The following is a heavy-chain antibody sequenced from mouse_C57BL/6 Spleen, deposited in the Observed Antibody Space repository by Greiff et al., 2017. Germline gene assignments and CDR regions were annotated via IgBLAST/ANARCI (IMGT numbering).Heavy chain of an antibody. D-gene: IGHD1-1*01. Sequence: VQLKQSGAELVKPGASVKISCKASGYAFSSYWMNWVKQRPGKGLEWIGQIYPGDGDTNYNGKFKGKATLTADKSSSTAYMQLSSLTSEDSAVYFCARTPLFYGSSYPFDYWGQGTTLTVSS. CDR2: IYPGDGDT. CDR3: ARTPLFYGSSYPFDY. CDR1: GYAFSSYW. V-gene: IGHV1-80*01. J-gene: IGHJ2*01.